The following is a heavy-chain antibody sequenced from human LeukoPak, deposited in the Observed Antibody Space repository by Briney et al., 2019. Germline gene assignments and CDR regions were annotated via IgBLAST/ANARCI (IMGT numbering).Heavy chain of an antibody. J-gene: IGHJ4*02. CDR1: GGSINGYY. D-gene: IGHD3-10*01. Sequence: PSETLSLTCTVSGGSINGYYWSWIRQSPGKGLESLGYIYYTGSTNYNPSLKSRVTISVDTSKNQFSLKLSSVTAADTAVYYCARQGHYYGSGYFDYWGQGTLVTVSS. CDR2: IYYTGST. V-gene: IGHV4-59*08. CDR3: ARQGHYYGSGYFDY.